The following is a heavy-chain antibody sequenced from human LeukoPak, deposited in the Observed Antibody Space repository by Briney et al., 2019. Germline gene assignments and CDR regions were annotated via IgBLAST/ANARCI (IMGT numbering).Heavy chain of an antibody. CDR2: INPSGGST. D-gene: IGHD2-21*02. CDR1: GYTFTGYY. J-gene: IGHJ5*02. CDR3: AGEPRDFTSHTNWFDP. V-gene: IGHV1-46*01. Sequence: ASVKVSCKASGYTFTGYYMHWVRQAPGQGLEWMGIINPSGGSTSYAQKFQGRVTMTRDMSTSTVYMELSSLRSEDTAVYYCAGEPRDFTSHTNWFDPWGQGTLVTVSS.